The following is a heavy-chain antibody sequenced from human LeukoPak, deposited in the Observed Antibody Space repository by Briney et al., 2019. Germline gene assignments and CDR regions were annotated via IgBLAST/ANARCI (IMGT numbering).Heavy chain of an antibody. D-gene: IGHD3-22*01. Sequence: PGGSLRLSCAASGFTFSSYTMNWVPQAPGKGLEWISYISSSSSIIYYADSVKGRFTISRDNAKNSVYLQMSSLRAEDTAVYYCAGQYSYDSRRFDYWGQGTLVTVSS. CDR1: GFTFSSYT. J-gene: IGHJ4*02. CDR3: AGQYSYDSRRFDY. CDR2: ISSSSSII. V-gene: IGHV3-48*01.